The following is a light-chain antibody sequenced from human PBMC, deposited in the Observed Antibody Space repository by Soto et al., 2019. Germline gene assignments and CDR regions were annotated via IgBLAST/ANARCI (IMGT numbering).Light chain of an antibody. J-gene: IGLJ1*01. V-gene: IGLV2-14*01. CDR2: EVG. CDR1: SSDVGGHYY. Sequence: QSALTQPASVSGSPGQSITISFTGTSSDVGGHYYVSWYQQQPGRAPKLMIYEVGNRPSGVSNRFSGSKSGNTASLTISGLQPEDEADYYCSSYTSSSTYVFGTGTKLTVL. CDR3: SSYTSSSTYV.